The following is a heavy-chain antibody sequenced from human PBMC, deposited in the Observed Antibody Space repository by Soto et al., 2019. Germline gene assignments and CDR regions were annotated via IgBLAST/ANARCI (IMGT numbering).Heavy chain of an antibody. CDR2: INHSGRA. D-gene: IGHD3-22*01. CDR1: GASFSGHS. V-gene: IGHV4-34*01. Sequence: SETLSLTCAVYGASFSGHSWTWIRQSAGKGLEWIGDINHSGRANYSPSLKSRVTISLDTSKNQFSLTLSAVTAADTAMYYCSTRAYDTNGYYRFDPWGQGTLVTVSS. CDR3: STRAYDTNGYYRFDP. J-gene: IGHJ5*01.